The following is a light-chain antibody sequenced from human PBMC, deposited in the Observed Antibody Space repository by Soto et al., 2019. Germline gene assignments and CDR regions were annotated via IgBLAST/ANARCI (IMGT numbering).Light chain of an antibody. V-gene: IGKV4-1*01. CDR1: QSVLYSSNNKNY. J-gene: IGKJ1*01. CDR2: WAS. CDR3: QQYYSTPQGT. Sequence: DIVMTQSPDSLAVSLGERATINCKSSQSVLYSSNNKNYLAWYQQKPGQPPKLLIYWASTRESGVPDRFSGSGSGTDFTITISSLQAEDVAVYYCQQYYSTPQGTFGQGTKVEIK.